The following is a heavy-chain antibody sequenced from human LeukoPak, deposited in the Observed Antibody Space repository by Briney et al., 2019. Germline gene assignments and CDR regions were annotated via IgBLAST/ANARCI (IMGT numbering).Heavy chain of an antibody. CDR1: GGSISGYY. D-gene: IGHD1-14*01. Sequence: PSETLSLTRTVSGGSISGYYWSWIRQPPGKGLEWIGYIYYSGSTNYNPSLKSRATISVDTSKNQFSLRLSSVTAADTAVYYCARLLGSPRIRFDYWGQGTLVTVSS. CDR2: IYYSGST. CDR3: ARLLGSPRIRFDY. V-gene: IGHV4-59*08. J-gene: IGHJ4*02.